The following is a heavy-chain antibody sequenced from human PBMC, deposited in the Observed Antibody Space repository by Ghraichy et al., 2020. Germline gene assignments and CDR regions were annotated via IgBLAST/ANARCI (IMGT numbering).Heavy chain of an antibody. CDR2: ISSSSSTI. D-gene: IGHD2/OR15-2a*01. CDR3: ARGANFLPFDY. J-gene: IGHJ4*01. CDR1: GFTFSTYS. Sequence: GGSLRLSCAASGFTFSTYSMNWVRQAPGKGLEWISYISSSSSTIYYADSVKGRFTISRDNAQNSLYLQMSSLRHEDTAVYYCARGANFLPFDYWGQGTLVPVSS. V-gene: IGHV3-48*02.